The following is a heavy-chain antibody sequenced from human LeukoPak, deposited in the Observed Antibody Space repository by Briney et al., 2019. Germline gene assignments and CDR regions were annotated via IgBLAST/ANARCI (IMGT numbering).Heavy chain of an antibody. Sequence: GGSLRLSCAASGFAVSSNYMSWVRQAPGKGLEWVSVIYSGGSTYYADSVKGRFTISRHNSKNTLYLQMNSLRAEDTAVYYCARSYPRRDGYNYIRWGQGTLVTVSS. CDR3: ARSYPRRDGYNYIR. J-gene: IGHJ4*02. CDR2: IYSGGST. CDR1: GFAVSSNY. D-gene: IGHD5-24*01. V-gene: IGHV3-53*04.